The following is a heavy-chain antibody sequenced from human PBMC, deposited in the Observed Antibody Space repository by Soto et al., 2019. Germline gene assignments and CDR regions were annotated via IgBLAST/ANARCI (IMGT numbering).Heavy chain of an antibody. Sequence: QVQLVQSGAEVKQPGSSVKVSCKASGGTFDNYAITWVRQAAGQGLEWMAGIIPMLDSANYAEKFQDRVTITADESTSTVYMEVSSLRSEDTAVYYCARTYHYDSLGKTYFYYGMDVWGQGTTVTVSS. CDR3: ARTYHYDSLGKTYFYYGMDV. CDR1: GGTFDNYA. J-gene: IGHJ6*02. V-gene: IGHV1-69*12. D-gene: IGHD3-22*01. CDR2: IIPMLDSA.